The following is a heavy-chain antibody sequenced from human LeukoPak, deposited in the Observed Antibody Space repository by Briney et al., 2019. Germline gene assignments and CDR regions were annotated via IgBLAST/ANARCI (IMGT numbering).Heavy chain of an antibody. D-gene: IGHD3-9*01. V-gene: IGHV3-48*01. J-gene: IGHJ4*02. CDR2: ISSSSSTI. Sequence: PGGSLRLSCAASGFTFSSYSMNWVRQAPGKGLEWVSYISSSSSTIYYADSVKGRFTISRDNAKNSLYLQMNSLRAEDTAVYYCARDLLSSYYDILTGSDYWGQGTLVTVSS. CDR3: ARDLLSSYYDILTGSDY. CDR1: GFTFSSYS.